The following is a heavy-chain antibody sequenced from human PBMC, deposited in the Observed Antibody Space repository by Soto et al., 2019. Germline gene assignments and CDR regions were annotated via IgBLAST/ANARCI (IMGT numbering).Heavy chain of an antibody. J-gene: IGHJ5*02. CDR1: GFTFRSFT. CDR2: ISSNSAYI. Sequence: NPGGSLRLSCAASGFTFRSFTMNWGRQAPGKGLEWVSTISSNSAYIYYTDALRGRFTISRDNAKNSLHLQMNSLRAEDTAVYYCTRDASRDSSARGWFDPWGPGTLVTVSS. CDR3: TRDASRDSSARGWFDP. D-gene: IGHD6-13*01. V-gene: IGHV3-21*01.